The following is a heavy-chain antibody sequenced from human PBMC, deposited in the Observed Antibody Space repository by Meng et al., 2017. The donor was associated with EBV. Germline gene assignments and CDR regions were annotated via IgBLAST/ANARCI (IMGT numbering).Heavy chain of an antibody. CDR1: GYTFTSYY. D-gene: IGHD1/OR15-1a*01. J-gene: IGHJ4*02. CDR3: VRELVGGTFDY. CDR2: IIPAGGNT. V-gene: IGHV1-46*01. Sequence: VQFVQSGAEVKKPGASVKVSCKASGYTFTSYYLHWVRQAPGQGLEWMGIIIPAGGNTNYAQKFRGRFTMTRDTSTSTVYMDLSILTSEDTAVYYCVRELVGGTFDYWGQGTLVTVSS.